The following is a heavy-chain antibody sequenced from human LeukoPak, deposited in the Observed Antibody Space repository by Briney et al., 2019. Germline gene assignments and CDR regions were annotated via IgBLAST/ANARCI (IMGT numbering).Heavy chain of an antibody. V-gene: IGHV3-11*01. CDR2: ISGSGTTI. J-gene: IGHJ6*02. D-gene: IGHD6-13*01. Sequence: GGPLRLSCAASGFTFSDYYMSWIRQAPGEGLEWVSYISGSGTTIYYADSVKGRFTISRDNAKNSLYLQINSLRAEDTAVYYCARGARIAAAGKVFGMDVWGQGTTVTVSS. CDR1: GFTFSDYY. CDR3: ARGARIAAAGKVFGMDV.